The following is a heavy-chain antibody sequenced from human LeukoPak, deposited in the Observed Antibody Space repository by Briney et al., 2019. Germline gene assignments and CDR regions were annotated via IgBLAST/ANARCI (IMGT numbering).Heavy chain of an antibody. CDR1: GGSSSGYS. Sequence: NPSETLSLTCAVNGGSSSGYSWSWIRQPPGKGLEWIGEINHSGSTKYNPSLKSRVTISVDTSKKQLSLELSSMTAADTAVYYCARGYCSSTSRYGAAFDIWGQGTMVTVSS. D-gene: IGHD2-2*01. V-gene: IGHV4-34*01. CDR3: ARGYCSSTSRYGAAFDI. J-gene: IGHJ3*02. CDR2: INHSGST.